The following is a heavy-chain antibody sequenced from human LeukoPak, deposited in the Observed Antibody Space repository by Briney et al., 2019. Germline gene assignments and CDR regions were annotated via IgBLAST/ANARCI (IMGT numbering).Heavy chain of an antibody. D-gene: IGHD2-2*01. CDR1: GGTFSSYA. Sequence: ASVKVSCKASGGTFSSYAISWVRQAPGQGLEWMGRIIPILGIANYAQKFQGRVTITADKSTSTAYMELSSLRSEDTAVYYCAAADIYCSSTSCYGSYFDYWGQGTLVTVSS. V-gene: IGHV1-69*04. J-gene: IGHJ4*02. CDR2: IIPILGIA. CDR3: AAADIYCSSTSCYGSYFDY.